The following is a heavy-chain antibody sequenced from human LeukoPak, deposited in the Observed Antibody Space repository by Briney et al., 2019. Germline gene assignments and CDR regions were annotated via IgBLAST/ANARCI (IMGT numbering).Heavy chain of an antibody. J-gene: IGHJ4*02. CDR3: ARHVEFSSSTSCYFFDY. V-gene: IGHV4-38-2*01. CDR2: IYHSGST. D-gene: IGHD2-2*01. Sequence: SVTLSLTCAVSGYSISSGYYWGWIRQPPGKGLEWIGSIYHSGSTYYNPSLKSRVTISVDTSKNQFSLKLSSVTAADTAVYYCARHVEFSSSTSCYFFDYRGQGTLVTVSS. CDR1: GYSISSGYY.